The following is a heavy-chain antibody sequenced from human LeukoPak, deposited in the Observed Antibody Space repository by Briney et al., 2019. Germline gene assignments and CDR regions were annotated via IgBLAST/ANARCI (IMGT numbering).Heavy chain of an antibody. CDR2: IYYSGST. J-gene: IGHJ4*02. CDR3: ARRGRWLPPDY. CDR1: GGSISSYY. V-gene: IGHV4-59*08. D-gene: IGHD5-24*01. Sequence: SETLSLTCTVSGGSISSYYWSWIRQPPRKGLEWIGYIYYSGSTNYNPSLKSRVTISVDTSKNQFSLKLSSVTAADTAVYYCARRGRWLPPDYWGQGTLVTVSS.